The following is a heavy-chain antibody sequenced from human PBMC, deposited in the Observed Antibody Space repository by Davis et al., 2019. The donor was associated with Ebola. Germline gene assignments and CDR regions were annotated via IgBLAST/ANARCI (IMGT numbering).Heavy chain of an antibody. J-gene: IGHJ4*02. V-gene: IGHV4-59*01. Sequence: MPSETLSLTCTVSGGSISSYYWSWIRQPPGKGLEWNGYIYYSGSTNYNPSLKSRVTISVDTSKNQFSLKLSSVTAADTAVYYCASAWELRFDYWGQGTLVTVSS. CDR3: ASAWELRFDY. CDR2: IYYSGST. CDR1: GGSISSYY. D-gene: IGHD1-26*01.